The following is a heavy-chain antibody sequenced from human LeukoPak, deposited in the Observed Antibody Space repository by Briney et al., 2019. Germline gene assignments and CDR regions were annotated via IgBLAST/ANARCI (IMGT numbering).Heavy chain of an antibody. CDR3: AGLWVSSSHYFDY. CDR2: IYTSGST. V-gene: IGHV4-61*02. CDR1: GGSISSGSYY. D-gene: IGHD6-6*01. Sequence: SETLSLTCTVSGGSISSGSYYWSWIRQPAGKGLEWIGRIYTSGSTNYNPSLKSRVTISVDTSKNQFSLKLSSVTAAGTAVYYCAGLWVSSSHYFDYWGQGTLVTVSS. J-gene: IGHJ4*02.